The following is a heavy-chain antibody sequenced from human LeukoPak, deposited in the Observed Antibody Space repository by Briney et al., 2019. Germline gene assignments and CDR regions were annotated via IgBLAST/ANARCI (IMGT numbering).Heavy chain of an antibody. CDR3: ARGSSGWAAFDY. CDR1: GYTFTSYA. V-gene: IGHV1-3*02. J-gene: IGHJ4*02. Sequence: GASVKVSCKTSGYTFTSYAMHWVRQAPGQRLEGIGWSNGGNGNTQYSQEFRGRLTITRDTSASTAYMELSSLRSEDTAVYYCARGSSGWAAFDYWGQGTLVTVSS. CDR2: SNGGNGNT. D-gene: IGHD6-19*01.